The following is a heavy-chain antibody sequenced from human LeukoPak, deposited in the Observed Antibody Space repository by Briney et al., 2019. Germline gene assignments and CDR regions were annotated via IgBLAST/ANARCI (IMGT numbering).Heavy chain of an antibody. CDR1: GVMFSHSS. CDR2: ITSDGGGT. CDR3: ARETATGVTSSWYYDC. V-gene: IGHV3-64*01. J-gene: IGHJ4*02. Sequence: GGSLRLSCAASGVMFSHSSIHWVRQPPGQGLEYVSAITSDGGGTFYANSVKGRFTISRDNSKDTLSLHMASLTTEDTAVYYCARETATGVTSSWYYDCWGQGTLVTVSS. D-gene: IGHD6-13*01.